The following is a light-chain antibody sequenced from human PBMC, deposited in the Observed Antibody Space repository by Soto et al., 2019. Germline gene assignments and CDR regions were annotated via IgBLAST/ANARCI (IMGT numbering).Light chain of an antibody. CDR1: QSVSSSY. Sequence: EIVLTQSPGTLSLSPGERATLSCRASQSVSSSYLAWYQQKPGQAPRLLIYGASSKATVITDRFSGSGSGTDFTLTISRLEPEDVAVYYCQPYGSSPQTFGQGNKLEIK. J-gene: IGKJ2*01. CDR2: GAS. V-gene: IGKV3-20*01. CDR3: QPYGSSPQT.